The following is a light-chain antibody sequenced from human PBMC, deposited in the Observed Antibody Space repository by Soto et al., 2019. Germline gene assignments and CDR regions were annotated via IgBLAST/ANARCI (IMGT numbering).Light chain of an antibody. V-gene: IGKV3-20*01. CDR3: QQYGTSPWT. CDR2: AAS. Sequence: EIVLTQSPGTLSLSPGERATLSCRASQSVSSNYLAWYQQKPGQAPRLLIYAASSRATGIPDRFSGSGSGSAFTLTISRLEPEDFAVYSCQQYGTSPWTFGQGTKVEIK. J-gene: IGKJ1*01. CDR1: QSVSSNY.